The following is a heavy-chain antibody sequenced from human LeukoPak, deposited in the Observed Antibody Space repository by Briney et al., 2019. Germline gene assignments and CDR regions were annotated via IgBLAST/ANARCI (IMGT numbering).Heavy chain of an antibody. CDR3: ARDWNYYDSSANYFDY. Sequence: GGSLRLSCAASGFTFDDYTMHWVRQPPGKGLEWVSGITGNSGSTDYADSVRGRFTISRDNAKNSLYLQMNSLRAEDTAVYYCARDWNYYDSSANYFDYWGQGTLVTVSS. D-gene: IGHD3-22*01. V-gene: IGHV3-9*01. CDR2: ITGNSGST. CDR1: GFTFDDYT. J-gene: IGHJ4*02.